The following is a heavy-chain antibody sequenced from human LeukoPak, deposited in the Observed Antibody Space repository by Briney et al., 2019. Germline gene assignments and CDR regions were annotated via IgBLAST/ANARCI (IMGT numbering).Heavy chain of an antibody. CDR2: INPNSGGT. CDR3: ARSWAVLRFLEWLFGY. J-gene: IGHJ4*02. V-gene: IGHV1-2*02. CDR1: GYTFTGYY. Sequence: ASVKVSCKASGYTFTGYYMHWVRQAPGQGLAWMGWINPNSGGTNYAQKFQGRVTMTRDTSISTAYMELSRLRSDDTAVYYCARSWAVLRFLEWLFGYWGQGTLVTVSS. D-gene: IGHD3-3*01.